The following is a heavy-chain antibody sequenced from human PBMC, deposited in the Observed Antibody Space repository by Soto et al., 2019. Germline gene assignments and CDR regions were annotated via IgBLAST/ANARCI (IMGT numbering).Heavy chain of an antibody. J-gene: IGHJ4*02. Sequence: QVQLVQSGAEVKKPGSSVKVSCKASGGTFSSYAISWVRQAPGQGLEWMGGIIPIFGTANDAQKFQGRVTTTAVDATSTAYMELSSLRSEDTAVYFCAIHGGGRWFAYCCQGTLVTVSS. D-gene: IGHD3-16*01. CDR3: AIHGGGRWFAY. CDR2: IIPIFGTA. V-gene: IGHV1-69*12. CDR1: GGTFSSYA.